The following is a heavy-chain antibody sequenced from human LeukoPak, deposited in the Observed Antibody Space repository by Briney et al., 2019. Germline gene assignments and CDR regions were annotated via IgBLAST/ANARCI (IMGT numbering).Heavy chain of an antibody. Sequence: GGSLRLSCAASGFTFRSYWMHWVRQAPGKGLEGVSSISTSSSYIYYADSVKGRFTISRDKAEDTLYLQMNSLRAEDTAVYYCARQPNDWGQGTLVTVSS. CDR3: ARQPND. D-gene: IGHD1-1*01. J-gene: IGHJ4*02. CDR2: ISTSSSYI. V-gene: IGHV3-21*01. CDR1: GFTFRSYW.